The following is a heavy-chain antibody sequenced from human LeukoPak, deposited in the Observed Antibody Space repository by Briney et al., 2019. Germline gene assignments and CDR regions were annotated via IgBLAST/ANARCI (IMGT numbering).Heavy chain of an antibody. CDR2: IIPIFGTA. CDR3: ARVGSTMIVGGPLDY. D-gene: IGHD3-22*01. Sequence: SVRVSCTASGGTFSSYAISWVRQAPGQGLEWMGGIIPIFGTANYGQKFQGRVTITTDESTSTAYMELSSLRSEDTAVYYCARVGSTMIVGGPLDYWGQGTLVTVSS. CDR1: GGTFSSYA. V-gene: IGHV1-69*05. J-gene: IGHJ4*02.